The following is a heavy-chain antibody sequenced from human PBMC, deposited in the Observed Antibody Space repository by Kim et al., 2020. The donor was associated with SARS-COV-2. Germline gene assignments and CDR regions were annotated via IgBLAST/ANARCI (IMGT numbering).Heavy chain of an antibody. V-gene: IGHV3-15*01. J-gene: IGHJ4*02. CDR1: GFTFSNAW. CDR2: IKSKTDGGTT. CDR3: TALEPHRPSYFDY. Sequence: GGSLRLSCAASGFTFSNAWMSWVRQAPGKGLEWVGRIKSKTDGGTTDYAAPVKGRFTISRDDSKNTLYLQMNSLKTEDTAVYYCTALEPHRPSYFDYWGQGTLVTVSS. D-gene: IGHD3-3*01.